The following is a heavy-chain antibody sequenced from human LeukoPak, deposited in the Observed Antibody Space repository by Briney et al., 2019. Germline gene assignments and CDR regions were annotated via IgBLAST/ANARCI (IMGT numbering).Heavy chain of an antibody. Sequence: GGSLRLSCAASGFTFSIYAMSWVRQAPGQGLEWVSIISGGDRKIYYADSVKGRFTISRDNSKNTLYLQMSSLRGEDTAVYYCAKDPLDNSGNDAGYRGQGTVVTVSS. CDR2: ISGGDRKI. CDR1: GFTFSIYA. V-gene: IGHV3-23*01. CDR3: AKDPLDNSGNDAGY. J-gene: IGHJ4*02. D-gene: IGHD4-23*01.